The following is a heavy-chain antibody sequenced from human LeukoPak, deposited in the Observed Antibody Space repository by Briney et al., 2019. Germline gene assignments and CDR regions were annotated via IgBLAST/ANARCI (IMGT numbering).Heavy chain of an antibody. D-gene: IGHD3-22*01. Sequence: ASVKVSCKASGYTFTSYGISWVRQAPGQGLEWMGWISAYNGNTNYAQKLQGRVTMTTDTSTSTAYMELRSLRSDDTAVYYGAREGSNYYDSSGYYPPSYWGQGTLVTVSS. CDR2: ISAYNGNT. CDR1: GYTFTSYG. V-gene: IGHV1-18*01. CDR3: AREGSNYYDSSGYYPPSY. J-gene: IGHJ4*02.